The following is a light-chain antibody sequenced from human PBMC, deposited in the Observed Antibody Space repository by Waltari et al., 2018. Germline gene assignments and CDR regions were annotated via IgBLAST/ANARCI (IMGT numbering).Light chain of an antibody. Sequence: QSALTQPASVSGSPGKSITISCTGTSSDVGSYNFVSWYQRHPGKAPILMIFAGSRRASGISNRVSGSKSSNTASLTISGLQAEDEADYYCCSYAGSRADVFGAGTKVTVL. V-gene: IGLV2-23*01. CDR2: AGS. CDR1: SSDVGSYNF. J-gene: IGLJ1*01. CDR3: CSYAGSRADV.